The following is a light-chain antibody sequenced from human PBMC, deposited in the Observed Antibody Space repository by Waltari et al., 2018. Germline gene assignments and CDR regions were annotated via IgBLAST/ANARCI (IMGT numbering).Light chain of an antibody. V-gene: IGLV1-40*01. Sequence: QSVLTQPPSVSGAPGQRVTISCTGSGSNLGAGPGVHWYQQLPRAAPKLRIYGSTSRPLGVPDRFFVSTSGTSASLAITGLQAGDEADYYCQSYDTSLSVVFGGGTKLTVL. J-gene: IGLJ3*02. CDR2: GST. CDR1: GSNLGAGPG. CDR3: QSYDTSLSVV.